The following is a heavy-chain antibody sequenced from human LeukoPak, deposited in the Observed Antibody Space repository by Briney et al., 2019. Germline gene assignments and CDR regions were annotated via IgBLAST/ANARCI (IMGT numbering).Heavy chain of an antibody. D-gene: IGHD3-16*01. J-gene: IGHJ4*02. CDR2: INMYTANP. Sequence: GASVKVSCKASGYTFTRYAINWLRQAPGQGLEWMGWINMYTANPAYAQGFTERFVFSLDTSVTTAYLQISNLKTEDTAVYYCARHDNDDGLDYWGQGTLVTVSS. CDR1: GYTFTRYA. V-gene: IGHV7-4-1*02. CDR3: ARHDNDDGLDY.